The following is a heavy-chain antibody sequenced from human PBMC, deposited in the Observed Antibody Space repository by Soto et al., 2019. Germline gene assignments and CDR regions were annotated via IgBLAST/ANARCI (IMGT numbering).Heavy chain of an antibody. Sequence: GESLRTSCQVSGYNFINSWICWVRETPGKGLEWMGIIYPGDSETRYSPSFEGQVTISVDKSISTAYLQWTSLKASDTAIYYCARRADSYSGLSFDYWGQGTLVTVSS. CDR3: ARRADSYSGLSFDY. V-gene: IGHV5-51*01. J-gene: IGHJ4*02. CDR1: GYNFINSW. CDR2: IYPGDSET. D-gene: IGHD1-26*01.